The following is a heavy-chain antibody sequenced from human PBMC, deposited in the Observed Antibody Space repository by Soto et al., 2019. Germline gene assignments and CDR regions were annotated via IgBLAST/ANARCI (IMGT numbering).Heavy chain of an antibody. CDR1: GYSFTSYW. CDR2: IYPGDSDT. V-gene: IGHV5-51*01. J-gene: IGHJ6*03. D-gene: IGHD2-2*01. CDR3: ARRGKKCSSTSCYFHYYYYMDV. Sequence: KVSCKASGYSFTSYWIGWVRQMPGKGLEWMGIIYPGDSDTRYSPSFQGQVTISADKSISTAYLQWSSLKASDTAMYYCARRGKKCSSTSCYFHYYYYMDVWGKGTTVTVSS.